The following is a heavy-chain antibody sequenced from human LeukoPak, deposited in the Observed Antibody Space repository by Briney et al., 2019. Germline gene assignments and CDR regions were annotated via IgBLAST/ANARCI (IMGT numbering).Heavy chain of an antibody. CDR3: ARAQYSSSSGGWFDP. Sequence: PSQTLSLTCAVSGGSISSGGYSWSWIRQPPGKGLEWIGSIYYSGSTYYNPSLKSRVTISVDTSKNQFSLKLSSVTAADAAVYYCARAQYSSSSGGWFDPWGQGTLVTVSS. CDR1: GGSISSGGYS. D-gene: IGHD6-6*01. V-gene: IGHV4-30-2*03. CDR2: IYYSGST. J-gene: IGHJ5*02.